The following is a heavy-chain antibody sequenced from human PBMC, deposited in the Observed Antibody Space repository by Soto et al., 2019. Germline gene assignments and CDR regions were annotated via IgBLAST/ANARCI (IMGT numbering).Heavy chain of an antibody. CDR2: IYPGDSDT. V-gene: IGHV5-51*01. J-gene: IGHJ6*02. D-gene: IGHD5-12*01. CDR1: GYSFTSYW. CDR3: ARHLIMVHSGYDWIDYYYYGMDV. Sequence: PGESLKISCKGSGYSFTSYWIGWVRQMPGKGLEWMGIIYPGDSDTRYSPSFQGQVTISADKSISTAYLQWSSLKASDTAMYYCARHLIMVHSGYDWIDYYYYGMDVWGQGTTVTVSS.